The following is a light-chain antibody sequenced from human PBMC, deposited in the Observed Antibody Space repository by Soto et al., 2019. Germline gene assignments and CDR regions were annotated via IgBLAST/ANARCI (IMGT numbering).Light chain of an antibody. Sequence: QSVLTQPASVSGSPGQSITISCTGTNNDIGGYNYVSWYQQHPGKAPKLVIYELTNRPSGVSNRFSGSKSGNTASLTISGLQAEDEADYYCSSYTSSATYVFGTGTKVT. V-gene: IGLV2-14*01. CDR1: NNDIGGYNY. J-gene: IGLJ1*01. CDR3: SSYTSSATYV. CDR2: ELT.